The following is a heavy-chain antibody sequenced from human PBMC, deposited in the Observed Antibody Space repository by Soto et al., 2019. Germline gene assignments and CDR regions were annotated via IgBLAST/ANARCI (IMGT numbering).Heavy chain of an antibody. J-gene: IGHJ6*02. Sequence: PSETLSLTCTVSGGSISSYYWSWIRQPAGKGLEWIGRIYTSGSTNYNPSLKSRVTISVDTSKNQFSLKLSSVTAADTAVYYCARDDMGAYYYYYGMDVWGQGTTVTVSS. V-gene: IGHV4-4*07. CDR2: IYTSGST. CDR3: ARDDMGAYYYYYGMDV. CDR1: GGSISSYY.